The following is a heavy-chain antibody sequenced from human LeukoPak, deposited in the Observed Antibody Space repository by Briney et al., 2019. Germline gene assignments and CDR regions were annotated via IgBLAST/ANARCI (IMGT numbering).Heavy chain of an antibody. J-gene: IGHJ4*02. Sequence: GGSLRLSCAASGFTFNSYAMSWVRQAPGKGLEWVSSISSSSSYIYYADSVKGRFTISRDNAKNSLYLQMNSLRAEDTAVYYCARTPREGYYFDYWGQGTLVTVSS. CDR2: ISSSSSYI. V-gene: IGHV3-21*01. CDR1: GFTFNSYA. D-gene: IGHD1-26*01. CDR3: ARTPREGYYFDY.